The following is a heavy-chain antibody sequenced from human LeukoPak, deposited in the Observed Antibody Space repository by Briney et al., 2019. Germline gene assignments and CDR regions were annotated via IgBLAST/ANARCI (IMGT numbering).Heavy chain of an antibody. D-gene: IGHD2-2*01. V-gene: IGHV1-2*02. CDR1: EYTFTGYY. J-gene: IGHJ5*02. CDR3: TREPLPYQLLHWFGP. Sequence: ASVKVSCKASEYTFTGYYIHWVRQAPGQGLEWMGWINPNSGATNYAQKFQGRLTMTRDTSISTAYMELSRLRSDGTAVYYCTREPLPYQLLHWFGPWGQGTLVTVSS. CDR2: INPNSGAT.